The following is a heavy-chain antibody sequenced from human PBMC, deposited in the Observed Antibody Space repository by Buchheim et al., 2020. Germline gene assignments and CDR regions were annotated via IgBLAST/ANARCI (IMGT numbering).Heavy chain of an antibody. CDR3: ARDSYYDFWSGYYTEDYFDY. Sequence: QVQLVQSGAEVKKPGASVKVSCKASGYTFTGYYMHWVRQAPGQGLEWMGRINPNSGGTNYAQKFQGRVTMTRDTSISTAYMELSRVRSDDTAVYYCARDSYYDFWSGYYTEDYFDYWGQGTL. J-gene: IGHJ4*02. CDR1: GYTFTGYY. D-gene: IGHD3-3*01. V-gene: IGHV1-2*06. CDR2: INPNSGGT.